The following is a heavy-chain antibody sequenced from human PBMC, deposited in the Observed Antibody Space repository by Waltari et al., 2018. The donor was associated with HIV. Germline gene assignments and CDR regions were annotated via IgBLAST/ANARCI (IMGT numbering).Heavy chain of an antibody. CDR2: IVVGSGHT. V-gene: IGHV1-58*01. D-gene: IGHD3-22*01. CDR3: AAVFYFDSSSYYFFDY. Sequence: QMQLVQYGPEVKKPGTSVKVPCKASGFTFTSSAVPWVRQGRGQRLEWIGWIVVGSGHTSYAQKFQERVTITRDMSTSTAYMELSSLRSEDTAVYYCAAVFYFDSSSYYFFDYWGQGTLVTVSS. CDR1: GFTFTSSA. J-gene: IGHJ4*02.